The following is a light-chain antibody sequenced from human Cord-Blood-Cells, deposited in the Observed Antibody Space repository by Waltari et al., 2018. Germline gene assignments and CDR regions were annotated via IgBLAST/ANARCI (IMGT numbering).Light chain of an antibody. V-gene: IGKV4-1*01. Sequence: DIVMTQSPDSLAVSLGERATINCKSSPSVLYSSNNKNYLAWYQQKPGQPPKLLIYWASTRESGVPDRFSGSGSGTDFTLTISSLQAEDVAVYYCQHGITFGQGTRLEIK. J-gene: IGKJ5*01. CDR1: PSVLYSSNNKNY. CDR3: QHGIT. CDR2: WAS.